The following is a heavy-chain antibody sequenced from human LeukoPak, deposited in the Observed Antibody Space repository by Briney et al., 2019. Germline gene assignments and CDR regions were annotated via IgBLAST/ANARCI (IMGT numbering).Heavy chain of an antibody. Sequence: SETLSLTCTVSGVSLNSFTYFWTWIRQHPGKGLEWIGYVFYSGGTYLNPSLKRRLTMSSDTPNNQFSLHLTSVPQVDRTIYYCARGGRGYSYGLDSWGQGIPVTVSS. V-gene: IGHV4-31*03. J-gene: IGHJ5*01. CDR1: GVSLNSFTYF. CDR3: ARGGRGYSYGLDS. D-gene: IGHD5-18*01. CDR2: VFYSGGT.